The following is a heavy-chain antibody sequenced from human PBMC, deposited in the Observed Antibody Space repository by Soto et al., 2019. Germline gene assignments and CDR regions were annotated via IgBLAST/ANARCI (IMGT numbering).Heavy chain of an antibody. Sequence: QVHRQESGPGLVKPSQTLSLTCTVSGGFVNSVNNYWSWIRQPPGKSLEWLGYIFYTGSTYYNPSLRSRITISIDTSQNRFPLKLTSVTAADSAVYYCARVPFSSFGVADPPVGWFVPWGQGTLVTVSS. CDR3: ARVPFSSFGVADPPVGWFVP. D-gene: IGHD3-3*01. V-gene: IGHV4-30-4*01. CDR1: GGFVNSVNNY. J-gene: IGHJ5*02. CDR2: IFYTGST.